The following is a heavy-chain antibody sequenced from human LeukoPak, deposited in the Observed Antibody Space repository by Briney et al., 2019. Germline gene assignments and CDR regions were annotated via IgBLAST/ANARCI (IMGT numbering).Heavy chain of an antibody. J-gene: IGHJ4*02. Sequence: GGSLRLSCAVSGITLSNYGMSWVRQAPGKGLEWVAGISDSAGRTKYADSVKGRFTISRDNPKNTLYLQMNSLRAKDTAVYFCAKRGVVIRVILVGFHKEAYYFDSWGQGALVTVSS. CDR1: GITLSNYG. CDR2: ISDSAGRT. CDR3: AKRGVVIRVILVGFHKEAYYFDS. D-gene: IGHD3-22*01. V-gene: IGHV3-23*01.